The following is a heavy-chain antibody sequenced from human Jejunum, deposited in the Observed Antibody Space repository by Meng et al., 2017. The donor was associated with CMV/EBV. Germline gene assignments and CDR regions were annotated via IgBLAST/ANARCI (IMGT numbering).Heavy chain of an antibody. CDR3: VREDDYHNWFDP. J-gene: IGHJ5*02. CDR1: GFIFKNYA. Sequence: CAASGFIFKNYAMTWVRQAPGKGLEWVSDTSGSGHNTYYADSVKGHFTISRDNSKNTLYLEMNSLRAEDTAVYFCVREDDYHNWFDPWGQGSLVTVSS. D-gene: IGHD5-24*01. V-gene: IGHV3-23*01. CDR2: TSGSGHNT.